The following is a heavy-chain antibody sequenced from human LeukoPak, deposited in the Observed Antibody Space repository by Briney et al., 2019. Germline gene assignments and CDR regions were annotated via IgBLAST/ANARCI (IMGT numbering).Heavy chain of an antibody. J-gene: IGHJ6*03. CDR2: IYYTGST. V-gene: IGHV4-59*08. CDR1: GGSISSYY. CDR3: ARVYGSGSYYNGYYYYYMDV. Sequence: SETLSLTCTVSGGSISSYYWSWIRQPPGNGLEWIGYIYYTGSTNYNPSLKSRVTISVDTSKNQFSLKLSSVTAADTAVYYCARVYGSGSYYNGYYYYYMDVWGKGTTVTISS. D-gene: IGHD3-10*01.